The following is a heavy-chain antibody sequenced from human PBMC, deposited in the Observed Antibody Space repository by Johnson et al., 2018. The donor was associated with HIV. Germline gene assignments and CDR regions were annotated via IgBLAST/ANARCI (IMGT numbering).Heavy chain of an antibody. CDR1: GFTFSSYA. J-gene: IGHJ3*02. CDR3: ARDLDLREDLAFYI. D-gene: IGHD1-1*01. Sequence: MQLVESGGGVVQPGRSLRLSCAASGFTFSSYAMHWIRQAPGKGLEWVSHISSSGSPINYADSVKGRFTISRDNSKNSLYLQMNSLRAEDTAVYYCARDLDLREDLAFYIWGQGTMVTVSS. CDR2: ISSSGSPI. V-gene: IGHV3-48*01.